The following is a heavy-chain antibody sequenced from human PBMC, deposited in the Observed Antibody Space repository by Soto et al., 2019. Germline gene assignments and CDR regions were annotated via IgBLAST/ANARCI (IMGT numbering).Heavy chain of an antibody. J-gene: IGHJ4*02. V-gene: IGHV3-30*18. CDR2: ISYDGSNK. CDR1: GFTVSSNY. D-gene: IGHD3-22*01. Sequence: GSLRLSCAASGFTVSSNYMSWVRQAPGKGLEWVAVISYDGSNKYYADSVKGRFTISRDNSKNTLYLQMNSLRAEDTAVYYCAKGVYYYDSSGFDYWGQGTLVTVSS. CDR3: AKGVYYYDSSGFDY.